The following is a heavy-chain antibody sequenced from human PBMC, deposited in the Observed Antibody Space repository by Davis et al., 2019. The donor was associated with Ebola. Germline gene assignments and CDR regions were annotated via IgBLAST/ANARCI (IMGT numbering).Heavy chain of an antibody. CDR2: ISSNGGST. CDR3: ARAATVTFDY. V-gene: IGHV3-64D*08. J-gene: IGHJ4*02. CDR1: GFTFSSYA. D-gene: IGHD4-17*01. Sequence: GESLKISCAASGFTFSSYAMHWVRQAPGKGLEYVSAISSNGGSTYYADSVKGRFTISRDNSKNTLYLQMSSLRAEDTAVYYCARAATVTFDYWGQGTLVTVSS.